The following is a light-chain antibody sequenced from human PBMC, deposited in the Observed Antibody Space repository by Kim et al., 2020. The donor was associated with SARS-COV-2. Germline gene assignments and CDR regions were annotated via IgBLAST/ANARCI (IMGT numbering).Light chain of an antibody. Sequence: QPVLTQSPSASASLGTSVKLTCTLNSGHSSDAITWHQQQPEKAPRYLMTLNSDGTHTKGDGIPDRFSGSSSGAERYLTIFSLQSDDEADYYCHTWGTGIWVFGGGTQLTV. CDR1: SGHSSDA. V-gene: IGLV4-69*01. J-gene: IGLJ3*02. CDR2: LNSDGTH. CDR3: HTWGTGIWV.